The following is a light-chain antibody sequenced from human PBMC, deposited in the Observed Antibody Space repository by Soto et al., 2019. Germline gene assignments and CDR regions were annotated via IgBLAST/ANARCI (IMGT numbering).Light chain of an antibody. J-gene: IGKJ1*01. CDR2: WAS. Sequence: DIVMTQSPDSLAVSLGERATINCKSSQSVLYTSNNKNYLAWYQQKPGQPPKLLIYWASTRESGVPDRFSGSGSGTDFTLTINSLQAEDVAVYYCQKYYTTPWTFGQGAKVEIK. CDR1: QSVLYTSNNKNY. V-gene: IGKV4-1*01. CDR3: QKYYTTPWT.